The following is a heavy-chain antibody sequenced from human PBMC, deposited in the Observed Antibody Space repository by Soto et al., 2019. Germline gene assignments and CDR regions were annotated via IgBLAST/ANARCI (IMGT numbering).Heavy chain of an antibody. D-gene: IGHD6-19*01. V-gene: IGHV1-3*01. CDR1: GYTFTSYA. CDR3: ARVIGGWYYFDY. J-gene: IGHJ4*02. CDR2: INAGNGNT. Sequence: QVQLVQSGAEVKKPGASVEVSCKASGYTFTSYAMHWVRQDPGQRLEWMGWINAGNGNTKYSQKFQGRVTITRDTSASTAYMELSSLRSEDTAVYYCARVIGGWYYFDYWGQGTLVTVSS.